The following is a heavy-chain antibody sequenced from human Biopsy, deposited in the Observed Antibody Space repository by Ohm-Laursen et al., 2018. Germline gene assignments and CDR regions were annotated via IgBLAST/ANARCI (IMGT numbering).Heavy chain of an antibody. CDR1: GYTFTSYH. CDR3: TRGGYYYDSLAYYYWFDP. CDR2: INAKTGDT. V-gene: IGHV1-2*02. J-gene: IGHJ5*02. Sequence: GASVKVSCKASGYTFTSYHVHWVRQAPGQGLEWMGWINAKTGDTNYAQKFRGGVTMTRDTSISTAYVNLSSLRSDDTAVYYCTRGGYYYDSLAYYYWFDPWGQGTLVTVSS. D-gene: IGHD3-22*01.